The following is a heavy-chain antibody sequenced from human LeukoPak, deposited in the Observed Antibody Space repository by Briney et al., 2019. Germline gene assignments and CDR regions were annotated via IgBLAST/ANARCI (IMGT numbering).Heavy chain of an antibody. CDR3: ARDRKKGRGGLDAFDI. V-gene: IGHV4-4*02. J-gene: IGHJ3*02. CDR1: GGSISSSNW. D-gene: IGHD2-15*01. Sequence: PSETLSLTCAVSGGSISSSNWWSWVRQPPGKGLEWIGEIYHSGSTNYNPSFKSRVTISVDKSKNQFSLKLSSVTAADTAVYYCARDRKKGRGGLDAFDIWGQGTMVTVSS. CDR2: IYHSGST.